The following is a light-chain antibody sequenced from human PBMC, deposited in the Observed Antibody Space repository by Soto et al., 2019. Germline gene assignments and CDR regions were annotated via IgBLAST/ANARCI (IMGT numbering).Light chain of an antibody. J-gene: IGKJ2*02. CDR2: DAS. Sequence: EIVMTQSPATLSVSPGERATLSCRASQSVSSNLAWYQQKPGQAPRLLIYDASTRATGIPARFSGSGSGTEFTLTISSLQSEDFAVYYCQQYNNWPPSTFGQGNKLEIK. CDR3: QQYNNWPPST. V-gene: IGKV3-15*01. CDR1: QSVSSN.